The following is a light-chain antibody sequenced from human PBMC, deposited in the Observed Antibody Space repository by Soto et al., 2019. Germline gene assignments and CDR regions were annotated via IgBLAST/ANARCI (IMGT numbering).Light chain of an antibody. J-gene: IGLJ1*01. Sequence: QSALTQPASVSGSPGQSITISCTGTSSDVGAYNYVSWYQQHPGKAPKLMIYEVTSRPSGVSNRFSGSKSGNTASLTISGLQAEDEADYYCSPYTSSSTLGNVFGTGTKVTVL. CDR3: SPYTSSSTLGNV. CDR1: SSDVGAYNY. V-gene: IGLV2-14*01. CDR2: EVT.